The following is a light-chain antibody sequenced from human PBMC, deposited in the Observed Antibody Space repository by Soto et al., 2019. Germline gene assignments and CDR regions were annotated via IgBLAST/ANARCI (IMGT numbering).Light chain of an antibody. CDR3: QQYNNWPPAWT. Sequence: EIVMTQSPATLSVSPGERATLSCRASQSVRSNLAWYQQKPSQSPRLLIYGASTRATGIPSRFSGSGSGTQFTLTISSLQSEDFAVYYCQQYNNWPPAWTFGQGTKLDIK. V-gene: IGKV3-15*01. CDR1: QSVRSN. J-gene: IGKJ1*01. CDR2: GAS.